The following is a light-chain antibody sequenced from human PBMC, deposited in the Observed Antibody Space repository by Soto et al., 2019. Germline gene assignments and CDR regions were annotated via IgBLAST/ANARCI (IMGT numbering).Light chain of an antibody. V-gene: IGLV1-47*02. CDR2: SNN. J-gene: IGLJ2*01. CDR1: SSDIGGTNY. CDR3: ASWNDSLGSVI. Sequence: QSVLTQPPSASGTPGQRVFISCSGSSSDIGGTNYAYWYQQLPGAAPKLLMHSNNHRPSGVPERISGSKSGNSASLAISGLRSEDEAVYYCASWNDSLGSVIFGGGTKLTVL.